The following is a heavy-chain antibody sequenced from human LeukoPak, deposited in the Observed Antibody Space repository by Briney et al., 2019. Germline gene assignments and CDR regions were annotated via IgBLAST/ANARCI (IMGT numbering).Heavy chain of an antibody. Sequence: GGSLRLSCAASGFTFSSYAMSWVRQAPGKGLEWVSAISGSGGSTYYADSVKGRFTISRDNSKNTLYLQVNSLRAEDTAVYHCAKKSPIFGVVIPLFDYWGQGTLVTVSS. CDR1: GFTFSSYA. D-gene: IGHD3-3*01. CDR2: ISGSGGST. CDR3: AKKSPIFGVVIPLFDY. J-gene: IGHJ4*02. V-gene: IGHV3-23*01.